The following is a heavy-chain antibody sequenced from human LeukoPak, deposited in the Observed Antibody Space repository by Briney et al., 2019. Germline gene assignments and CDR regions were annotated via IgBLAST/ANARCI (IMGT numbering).Heavy chain of an antibody. V-gene: IGHV3-23*01. J-gene: IGHJ4*02. CDR3: ANSGSYSSSYYFDY. D-gene: IGHD6-13*01. Sequence: TGGSLRLSCAASGFTFSSYAMSWVRQAPGKGLEWVSAISGSGGSTYYADSVKGRFTISRDNSKNTLYLQMNSLRAEDTAVYYCANSGSYSSSYYFDYWGQGTLVTVSS. CDR2: ISGSGGST. CDR1: GFTFSSYA.